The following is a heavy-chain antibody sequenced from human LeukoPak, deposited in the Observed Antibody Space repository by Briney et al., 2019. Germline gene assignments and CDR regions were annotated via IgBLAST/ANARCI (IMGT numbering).Heavy chain of an antibody. J-gene: IGHJ6*02. V-gene: IGHV1-2*02. D-gene: IGHD5-18*01. CDR1: GYTFTGYY. Sequence: GASVKVSCTASGYTFTGYYMHWVRQAPGQGLEWMGWINPNSGGTNYAQKFQGRVTMTRDTFISTAYMELSRLRSDDTGVYYCARVDTAQPYYYYGMDVWGQGTTVTVSS. CDR2: INPNSGGT. CDR3: ARVDTAQPYYYYGMDV.